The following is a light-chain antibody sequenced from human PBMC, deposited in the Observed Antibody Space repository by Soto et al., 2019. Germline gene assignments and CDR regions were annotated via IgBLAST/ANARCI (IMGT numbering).Light chain of an antibody. CDR1: ENIKNW. CDR2: DAS. CDR3: QKYDVHPKT. Sequence: DVQMTQSPSTLAASVGDRVTITCRASENIKNWLAWYQQTPGKAPKVLISDASRLETGVPSRFSGSGYGTDFTLTITSLQTDDFGTYHCQKYDVHPKTFGQGTKGDIK. V-gene: IGKV1-5*01. J-gene: IGKJ1*01.